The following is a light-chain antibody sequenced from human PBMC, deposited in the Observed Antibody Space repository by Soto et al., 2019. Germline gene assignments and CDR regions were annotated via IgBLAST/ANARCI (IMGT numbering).Light chain of an antibody. V-gene: IGKV1-27*01. CDR3: QQTYSNLWT. Sequence: DIQMTQSPSSLSASVGDRVTITCRASQGIDNHLAWFQQKPGKAPNLLIYAASTLQSGVPSRFTGSGSGTDFTLTISSLQPEDFAHYYCQQTYSNLWTFGQGTKVDI. CDR1: QGIDNH. J-gene: IGKJ1*01. CDR2: AAS.